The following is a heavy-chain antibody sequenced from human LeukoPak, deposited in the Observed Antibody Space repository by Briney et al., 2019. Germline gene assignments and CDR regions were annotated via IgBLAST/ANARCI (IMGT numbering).Heavy chain of an antibody. V-gene: IGHV4-4*09. Sequence: SETLSLTCTVSGGSISSYYWSWIRQPPGKGLEWIGYIYNSGITNYTPFLKSRVTISVDTSKNQFSLNLSSVTAADTAVYYCATSRFMLRGVIGAFDIWGQGTMVTVSS. D-gene: IGHD3-10*01. CDR3: ATSRFMLRGVIGAFDI. CDR1: GGSISSYY. CDR2: IYNSGIT. J-gene: IGHJ3*02.